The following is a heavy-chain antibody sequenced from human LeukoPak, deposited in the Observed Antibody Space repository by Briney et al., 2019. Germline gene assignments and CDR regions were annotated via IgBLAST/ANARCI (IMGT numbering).Heavy chain of an antibody. CDR2: INPNSGGT. D-gene: IGHD3-10*01. V-gene: IGHV1-2*02. CDR3: ARIGDGSGSYAFDI. J-gene: IGHJ3*02. CDR1: GGTFSSYA. Sequence: SSVKVSCKASGGTFSSYAISWVRQAPGQGLEWMGWINPNSGGTNYAQKFQGRVTMTRDTSISTAYMELSRLRSDDTAVYYCARIGDGSGSYAFDIWGQGTMVTVSS.